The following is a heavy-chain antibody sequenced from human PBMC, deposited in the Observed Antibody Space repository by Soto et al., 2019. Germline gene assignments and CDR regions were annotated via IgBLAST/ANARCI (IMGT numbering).Heavy chain of an antibody. J-gene: IGHJ4*02. CDR1: GFSFSISP. Sequence: LRLSCAASGFSFSISPMHWVRQAPGKGPEWVALISYDGTNKFYADSVKGRFTISRGNSKSTLYLQVDSLRPEDAAVYYCARDPKTSGGQHWAFNYFDSWGQGTLVTVSS. D-gene: IGHD7-27*01. CDR3: ARDPKTSGGQHWAFNYFDS. CDR2: ISYDGTNK. V-gene: IGHV3-30-3*01.